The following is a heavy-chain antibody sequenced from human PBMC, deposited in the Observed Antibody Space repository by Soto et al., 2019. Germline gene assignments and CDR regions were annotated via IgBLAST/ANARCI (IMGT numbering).Heavy chain of an antibody. CDR3: ASRPNYFWSGPRDRFDS. D-gene: IGHD3-3*01. CDR2: IYHSGST. CDR1: SGSISSSNW. Sequence: SETLSLTCAVSSGSISSSNWWSWVRQPPGKGLEWIGEIYHSGSTNYNPSLKSRVTISVDKSKNQFSLKLSSVTAADTAVYYCASRPNYFWSGPRDRFDSWGQGTLVTVSS. J-gene: IGHJ5*01. V-gene: IGHV4-4*02.